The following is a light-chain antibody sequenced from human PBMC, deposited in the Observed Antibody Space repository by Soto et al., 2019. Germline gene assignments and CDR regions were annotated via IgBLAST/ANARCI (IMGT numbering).Light chain of an antibody. CDR2: QTS. Sequence: EIVLTQSPATLSSFPGDRVTLSCRASQYINTRLAWYQHRPGQAPSLLIYQTSIRAAGIPARFSASGSGTDFTLTISDVQPEDVALYYCHQRQSWPRTCGQGTKVEI. J-gene: IGKJ1*01. V-gene: IGKV3-11*01. CDR1: QYINTR. CDR3: HQRQSWPRT.